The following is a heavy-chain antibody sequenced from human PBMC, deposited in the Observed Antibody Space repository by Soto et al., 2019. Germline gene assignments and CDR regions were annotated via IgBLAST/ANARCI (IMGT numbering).Heavy chain of an antibody. CDR1: GFTFSSYG. Sequence: GGSLRLSCAASGFTFSSYGMHWVRQAPGKGLEWVAVIWYDGSNKYYADSVKGRFTISRDNSKNTLYLQMNSLRAEDTAVYYCARDHGDVGAIHIDYWGQGTLVTVSS. CDR3: ARDHGDVGAIHIDY. J-gene: IGHJ4*02. V-gene: IGHV3-33*01. D-gene: IGHD1-26*01. CDR2: IWYDGSNK.